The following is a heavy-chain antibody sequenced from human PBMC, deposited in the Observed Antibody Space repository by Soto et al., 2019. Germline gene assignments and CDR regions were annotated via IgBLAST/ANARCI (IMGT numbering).Heavy chain of an antibody. CDR3: ASQYAVFAY. CDR1: GYNFNTYW. Sequence: PGESLKISCKGSGYNFNTYWIGWVRQMPGKGLEWMGIIYPADSDTRYNPSFQGQVTISADKSVSTAYLQWSSLEASDTAIYYCASQYAVFAYWGQGTLVTVSS. CDR2: IYPADSDT. V-gene: IGHV5-51*01. D-gene: IGHD2-2*01. J-gene: IGHJ4*02.